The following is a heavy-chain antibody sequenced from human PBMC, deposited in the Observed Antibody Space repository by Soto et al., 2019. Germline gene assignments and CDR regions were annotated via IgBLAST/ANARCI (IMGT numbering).Heavy chain of an antibody. V-gene: IGHV4-4*07. CDR1: GGSISSYY. CDR2: IYTSGNT. CDR3: ATQSGGYGSGSYYGGGSYFYYPYGMDV. D-gene: IGHD3-10*01. Sequence: PSETLSLTCTVSGGSISSYYWSWIRQPAGKGLEWIGRIYTSGNTNYNPSLKSRVTMSVDTSKNQFSLQLSSVTAADTAVYYCATQSGGYGSGSYYGGGSYFYYPYGMDVWGQGTTVTVSS. J-gene: IGHJ6*02.